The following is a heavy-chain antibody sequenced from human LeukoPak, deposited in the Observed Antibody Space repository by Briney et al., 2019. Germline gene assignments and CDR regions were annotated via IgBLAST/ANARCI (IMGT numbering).Heavy chain of an antibody. V-gene: IGHV3-23*01. D-gene: IGHD3-10*02. J-gene: IGHJ4*02. CDR1: GFMFSSFS. CDR3: AKRPAAVRGVIPYLDY. CDR2: IRSGGST. Sequence: GRSLRLSCAVSGFMFSSFSMSWVRHAPGKGLEWVTAIRSGGSTYYADSVKGQFSISRDNSKNTLFLQMNSLRAEDTAIYYCAKRPAAVRGVIPYLDYWGQGTLVTVSS.